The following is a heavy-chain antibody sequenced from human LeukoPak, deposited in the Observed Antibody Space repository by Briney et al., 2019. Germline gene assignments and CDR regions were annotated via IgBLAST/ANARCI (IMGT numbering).Heavy chain of an antibody. CDR2: IKQDGSEK. Sequence: GGSLRLSCAAPGFTLSSFWMNWVRQAPGKGLEWVANIKQDGSEKYYVDSVRGRFTISRDNAKNSLYLQMNSLRAEDTAVYYCARGLNMDTTVGRLGYWGQGTLVTVSS. CDR3: ARGLNMDTTVGRLGY. J-gene: IGHJ4*02. V-gene: IGHV3-7*01. CDR1: GFTLSSFW. D-gene: IGHD5-18*01.